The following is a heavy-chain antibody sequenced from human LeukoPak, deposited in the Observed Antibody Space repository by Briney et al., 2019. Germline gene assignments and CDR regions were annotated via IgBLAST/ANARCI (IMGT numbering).Heavy chain of an antibody. D-gene: IGHD3-16*02. CDR2: ISSSTI. J-gene: IGHJ4*02. CDR1: GFTFSSYS. V-gene: IGHV3-48*01. Sequence: TGGSLRLSCAASGFTFSSYSMNWVRQAPGKGLEWVSYISSSTIYYADSVKGRFTISRDNAKNSLYLQMNSLRAEDTAVYYCARNHHYDYVWGSYRTLDYWGQGTLVTVSS. CDR3: ARNHHYDYVWGSYRTLDY.